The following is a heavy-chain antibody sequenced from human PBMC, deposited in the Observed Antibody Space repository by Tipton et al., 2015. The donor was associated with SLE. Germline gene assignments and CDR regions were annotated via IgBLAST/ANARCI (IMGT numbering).Heavy chain of an antibody. D-gene: IGHD2-15*01. J-gene: IGHJ4*02. CDR2: IYTPEDT. V-gene: IGHV4-4*07. CDR3: ATGSWTTFDY. Sequence: GLVKPSETLSLTCPVSGGSVSRSYCSWIRQSAGKGLEWIGRIYTPEDTKYNPSLKRRVTMSVDTSKNQFSLRLTSVTAADTAIYYCATGSWTTFDYWGQGTVVTVSS. CDR1: GGSVSRSY.